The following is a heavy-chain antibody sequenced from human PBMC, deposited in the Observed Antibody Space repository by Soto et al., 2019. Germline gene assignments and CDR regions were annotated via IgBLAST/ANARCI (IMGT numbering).Heavy chain of an antibody. CDR2: IHAGNGNT. Sequence: ASVKVSCKASGYTFTTYSMHWVRQAPGQRLEWMGWIHAGNGNTEHSQKFQGRVTITRDTSASTAYLELGSLRSEDTPVYYCARAACSSTSCYNYYAYGMDVWGQGTAVTVSS. J-gene: IGHJ6*02. V-gene: IGHV1-3*01. D-gene: IGHD2-2*01. CDR3: ARAACSSTSCYNYYAYGMDV. CDR1: GYTFTTYS.